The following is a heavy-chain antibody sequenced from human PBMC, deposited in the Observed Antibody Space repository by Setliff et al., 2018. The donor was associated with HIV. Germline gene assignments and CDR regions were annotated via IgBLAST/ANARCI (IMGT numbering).Heavy chain of an antibody. Sequence: PSETLSLTCTVSGGSISSDAYYWGWIRQPPGKGLEWIGTIYYSGTTYYNPSLMSRVTISVDKSKIHFSLRLSSVTAADTAVYYCAREDYYYYGMDVWGQGTTVTVSS. CDR3: AREDYYYYGMDV. V-gene: IGHV4-39*02. CDR2: IYYSGTT. CDR1: GGSISSDAYY. J-gene: IGHJ6*02.